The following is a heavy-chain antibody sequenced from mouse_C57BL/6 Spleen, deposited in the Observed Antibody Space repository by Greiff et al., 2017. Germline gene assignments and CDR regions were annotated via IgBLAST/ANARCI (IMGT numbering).Heavy chain of an antibody. CDR3: ARGEIYYGNYGY. J-gene: IGHJ2*01. Sequence: VQLQESGTELVKPGASVKLSCKASGYTFTSYWMHWVKQRPGQGLEWIGNINPSNGGTNYNEKFKSKATLTVDKSSSTAYMQLSSLTSEDSAVYYCARGEIYYGNYGYWGQGTTLTGSS. CDR2: INPSNGGT. CDR1: GYTFTSYW. V-gene: IGHV1-53*01. D-gene: IGHD2-1*01.